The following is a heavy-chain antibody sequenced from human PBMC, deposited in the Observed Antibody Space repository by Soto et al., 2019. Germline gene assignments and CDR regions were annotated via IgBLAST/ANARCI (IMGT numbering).Heavy chain of an antibody. V-gene: IGHV3-30*18. J-gene: IGHJ4*02. CDR1: GFTFSSYG. Sequence: GGSLRLSCAASGFTFSSYGMHWVRQAPGKGLEWVAVISYDGSNKYYADSVKGRFTISRDNSKNTLYLQMNSLRAEDTAVYYCAKPPHPNFDWLPDYWGQGTLVTVSS. D-gene: IGHD3-9*01. CDR2: ISYDGSNK. CDR3: AKPPHPNFDWLPDY.